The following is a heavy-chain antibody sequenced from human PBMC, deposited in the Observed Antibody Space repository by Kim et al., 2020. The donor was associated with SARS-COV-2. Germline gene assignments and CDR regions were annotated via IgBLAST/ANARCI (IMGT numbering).Heavy chain of an antibody. V-gene: IGHV7-4-1*02. CDR3: ALGLQGYCSSTSCYLDP. CDR2: INTNTGNP. Sequence: ASVKVSCKASGYTFTSYAMNWVRQAPGQGLEWMGWINTNTGNPTYAQGFTGRFVFSLDTSVSTAYLQISSLKAEDTAVYYCALGLQGYCSSTSCYLDPWGQGTLVTVSS. D-gene: IGHD2-2*01. J-gene: IGHJ5*02. CDR1: GYTFTSYA.